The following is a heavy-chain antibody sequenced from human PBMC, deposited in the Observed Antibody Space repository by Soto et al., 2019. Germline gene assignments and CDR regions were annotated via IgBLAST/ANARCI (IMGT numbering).Heavy chain of an antibody. CDR3: ARDQAAAGIYGMDV. D-gene: IGHD6-13*01. CDR1: GGSISSSKW. V-gene: IGHV4-4*02. CDR2: FYHSGTT. Sequence: QVQLQESGPGLVKPSGTLSLTCAVSGGSISSSKWWSWVRQPPGKGLEWIGGFYHSGTTNYNPSLKSRVTISVDKSKNQFSLKLSSVTAADTAVYYCARDQAAAGIYGMDVWGQGTTVTVSS. J-gene: IGHJ6*02.